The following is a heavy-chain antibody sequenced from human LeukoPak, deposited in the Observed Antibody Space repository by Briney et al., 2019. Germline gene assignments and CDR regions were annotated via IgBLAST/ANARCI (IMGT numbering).Heavy chain of an antibody. CDR3: AREGGYSYGYPFDY. V-gene: IGHV3-48*01. Sequence: GGSLRLSCAASGFTFSSYSMNWVRQAPGKGLEWVSYISGSSSSTYYADSVKGRFTISRDNAKNSLNLQMNSLRAEDTAVYYCAREGGYSYGYPFDYWGQGTLVTVSS. D-gene: IGHD5-18*01. CDR1: GFTFSSYS. J-gene: IGHJ4*02. CDR2: ISGSSSST.